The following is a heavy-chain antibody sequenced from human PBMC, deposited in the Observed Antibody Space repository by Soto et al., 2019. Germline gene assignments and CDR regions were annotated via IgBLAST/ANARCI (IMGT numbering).Heavy chain of an antibody. J-gene: IGHJ4*02. D-gene: IGHD3-22*01. CDR3: AKGLYYYDSSGYRLFDY. CDR2: VSVSGGTT. CDR1: GFMFNNYA. V-gene: IGHV3-23*01. Sequence: GGSLRLSCAASGFMFNNYAMSWVRQAPGKGLEWVSTVSVSGGTTYYADSLKGRFTISRDNSKKTVYLQMNRLRAGDTAIYYCAKGLYYYDSSGYRLFDYWGRGTLVTVSS.